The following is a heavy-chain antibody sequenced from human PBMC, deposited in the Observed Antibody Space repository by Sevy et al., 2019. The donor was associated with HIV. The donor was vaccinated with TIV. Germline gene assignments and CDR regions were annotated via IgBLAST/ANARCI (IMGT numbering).Heavy chain of an antibody. CDR2: INWNSNTI. CDR1: GFSFEDYA. CDR3: AKDTRTFCGRYYLDY. Sequence: GGSLRLSCAASGFSFEDYAMHWVRQVPGKGLEWVSSINWNSNTIDYADSVKGRFTISRDNAKNSLYLQMNSLRNGDTAVYYGAKDTRTFCGRYYLDYWGQGTLVTVSS. V-gene: IGHV3-9*01. D-gene: IGHD1-26*01. J-gene: IGHJ4*02.